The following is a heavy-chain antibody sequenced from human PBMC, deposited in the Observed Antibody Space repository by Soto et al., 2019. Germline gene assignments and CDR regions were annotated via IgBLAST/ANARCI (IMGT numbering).Heavy chain of an antibody. CDR3: AKDQGCSGGSCYPWYFDY. Sequence: GGSPRLSCAASGFSFGSYGMHWVRQAPGKGLEWVAVISYDGSNKYYADSVKGRFTISRDNSKNTLYLQMNSLRAEDTAVYYCAKDQGCSGGSCYPWYFDYWGQGT. D-gene: IGHD2-15*01. J-gene: IGHJ4*02. CDR2: ISYDGSNK. V-gene: IGHV3-30*18. CDR1: GFSFGSYG.